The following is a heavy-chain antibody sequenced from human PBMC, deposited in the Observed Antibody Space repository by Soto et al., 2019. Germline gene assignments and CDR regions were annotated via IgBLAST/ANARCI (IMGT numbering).Heavy chain of an antibody. CDR3: ARAIGPTLFDY. CDR1: GFTFSSYD. Sequence: GGSLRLSCSASGFTFSSYDMHWVRQGPGKGLEWVSATGTAGDTNYAGSVKGRFTISRENAKNSLYLQMNSLRAGDTAIYFCARAIGPTLFDYWGQGTLVTGSS. D-gene: IGHD3-22*01. J-gene: IGHJ4*02. V-gene: IGHV3-13*04. CDR2: TGTAGDT.